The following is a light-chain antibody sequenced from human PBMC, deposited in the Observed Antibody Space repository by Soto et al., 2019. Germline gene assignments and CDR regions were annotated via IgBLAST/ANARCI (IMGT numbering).Light chain of an antibody. CDR1: SSDVGGYNY. V-gene: IGLV2-11*01. Sequence: QSVLTQPRSVSGSPGQSVTISCTGTSSDVGGYNYVSWYQQHPGKAPKLMIYDVTTRPSGVPDRFSGSKSGNTASLTISGLQAEDEADYYCSSHAGSSVVFVTGTKVTVL. CDR2: DVT. CDR3: SSHAGSSVV. J-gene: IGLJ1*01.